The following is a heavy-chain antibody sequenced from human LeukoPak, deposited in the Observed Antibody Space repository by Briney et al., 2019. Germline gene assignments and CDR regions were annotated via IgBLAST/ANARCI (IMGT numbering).Heavy chain of an antibody. CDR1: GGSIRDYS. Sequence: SETLSLTCSVSGGSIRDYSWSWIRQPPGKGLEWIGYVFYTGGTNCDPSLKSRVTMSTNTSKNQFSLKLTSVTAADTAVYYCASHFGSGFDSWGQGTLVTVSS. CDR2: VFYTGGT. CDR3: ASHFGSGFDS. J-gene: IGHJ4*02. D-gene: IGHD3-10*01. V-gene: IGHV4-59*01.